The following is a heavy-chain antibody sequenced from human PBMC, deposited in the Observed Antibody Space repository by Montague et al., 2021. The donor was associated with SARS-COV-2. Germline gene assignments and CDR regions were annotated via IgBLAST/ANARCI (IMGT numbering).Heavy chain of an antibody. CDR3: AHKVKWELYYFDY. V-gene: IGHV2-5*02. J-gene: IGHJ4*02. CDR2: IFWDDDK. CDR1: GFSLSTSGEG. Sequence: PALVKPTQTLTLTCTVSGFSLSTSGEGVGWIRQPPGKALEWLALIFWDDDKRYSPSLRNRVTITKDTSKNQVVLRMTNMDPLGTATYYCAHKVKWELYYFDYWGQGTLVTVSS. D-gene: IGHD4-23*01.